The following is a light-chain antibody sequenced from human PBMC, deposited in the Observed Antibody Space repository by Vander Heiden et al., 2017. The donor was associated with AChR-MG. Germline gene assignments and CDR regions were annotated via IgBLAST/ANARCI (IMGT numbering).Light chain of an antibody. CDR1: EKISSRY. CDR2: AAS. V-gene: IGKV3-20*01. J-gene: IGKJ3*01. Sequence: EIVLTQSPGILSLSPGERATLSCRASEKISSRYIAWYQQKRGQVPRLLVYAASSRAADIPDRFSGSGSETDFTLVISRLEPEDFAVYLCQQYGSSVSFGPGTRV. CDR3: QQYGSSVS.